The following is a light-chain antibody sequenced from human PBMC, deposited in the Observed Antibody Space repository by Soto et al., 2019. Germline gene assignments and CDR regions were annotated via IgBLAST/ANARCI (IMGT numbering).Light chain of an antibody. V-gene: IGLV2-14*01. J-gene: IGLJ1*01. Sequence: QSVLTQPASVSGSPGQSITISCTGTSSDVGGYNYVSWYQQHPGKAPKLMIYDVSNRPSGVSNRFSGSKSGNTASLTISGLQAEDESDYYSSSYTSSSTLAVFGTGTDVTDL. CDR3: SSYTSSSTLAV. CDR1: SSDVGGYNY. CDR2: DVS.